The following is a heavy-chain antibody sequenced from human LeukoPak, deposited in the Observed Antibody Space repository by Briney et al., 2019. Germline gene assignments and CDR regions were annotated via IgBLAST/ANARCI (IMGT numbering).Heavy chain of an antibody. CDR3: ARIIHDYGDYTSHWFDP. V-gene: IGHV3-11*06. CDR2: ISSSSSYT. J-gene: IGHJ5*02. CDR1: GFSFSDYY. Sequence: GGSLRLSCAASGFSFSDYYMSWIRQAPGKGLEWVSYISSSSSYTNYADSVKGRFTISRDNAKNSLYLQMNSLRAEDTAVYYCARIIHDYGDYTSHWFDPWGQGTLVTVSS. D-gene: IGHD4-17*01.